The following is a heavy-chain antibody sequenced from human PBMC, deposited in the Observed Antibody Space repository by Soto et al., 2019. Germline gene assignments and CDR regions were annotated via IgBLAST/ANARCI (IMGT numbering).Heavy chain of an antibody. CDR2: ISYDGSNK. CDR1: GFTFSSYG. Sequence: QVQLVESGGGVVQPGRSLRLSCAASGFTFSSYGMHWVRQAPGKGLEWVAVISYDGSNKYYADSVKGRFTISRDNSKNTLYLQMNSLRAEDTAVYYCAKDLGDCSGGSCFQDYWGQGTLVTVSS. V-gene: IGHV3-30*18. CDR3: AKDLGDCSGGSCFQDY. D-gene: IGHD2-15*01. J-gene: IGHJ4*02.